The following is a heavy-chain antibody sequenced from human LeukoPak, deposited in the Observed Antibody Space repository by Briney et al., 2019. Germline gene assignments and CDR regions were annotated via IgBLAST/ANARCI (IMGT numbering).Heavy chain of an antibody. CDR3: AREEYNWNYGFDY. V-gene: IGHV4-34*01. CDR2: INHSGST. CDR1: GGSFSDYY. J-gene: IGHJ4*02. Sequence: SETLSLTCAVYGGSFSDYYWNWIRQPPGKGLEWIGEINHSGSTNYNPSLKSRVTISVDTSKNQFSLKLSSVTAADTAVYYCAREEYNWNYGFDYWGQGTLVTVSS. D-gene: IGHD1-7*01.